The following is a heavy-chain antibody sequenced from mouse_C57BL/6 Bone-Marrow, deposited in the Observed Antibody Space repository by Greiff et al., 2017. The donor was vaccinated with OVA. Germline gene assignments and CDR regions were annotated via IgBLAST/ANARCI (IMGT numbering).Heavy chain of an antibody. V-gene: IGHV1-59*01. D-gene: IGHD2-3*01. CDR2: IDPSDSYT. CDR3: AREEWLLYFDY. Sequence: VKLQQPGAELVRPGTSVKLSCKASGYTFTSYWMHWVKQRPGQGLEWIGVIDPSDSYTNYNQKFKGKATLTVDTSSSTAYMQLSSLTSEDSAVYYCAREEWLLYFDYWGQGTTLTVSS. CDR1: GYTFTSYW. J-gene: IGHJ2*01.